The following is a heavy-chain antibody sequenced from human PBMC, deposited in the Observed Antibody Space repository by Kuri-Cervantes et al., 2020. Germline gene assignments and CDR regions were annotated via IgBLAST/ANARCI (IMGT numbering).Heavy chain of an antibody. CDR3: ARATQSYSSGWYKDLDY. Sequence: GESLKISCAASGFTFSSYSMNWVRQAPGKGLEWVSSISSSSSYIYYADSVKGRFTISRDNAKNSLYLQMNSLRAEDTAVYYCARATQSYSSGWYKDLDYWGQGTLVTVSS. D-gene: IGHD6-19*01. CDR2: ISSSSSYI. V-gene: IGHV3-21*01. J-gene: IGHJ4*02. CDR1: GFTFSSYS.